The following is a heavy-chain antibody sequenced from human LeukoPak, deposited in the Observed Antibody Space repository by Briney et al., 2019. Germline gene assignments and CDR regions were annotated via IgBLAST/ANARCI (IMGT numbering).Heavy chain of an antibody. CDR3: AKGSPIAAATPVDY. CDR2: IRYDGSNK. Sequence: PGGSLRLSCAAPGFTFSSYGMHWVRQAPGKGLEWVAFIRYDGSNKYYADSVKGRFTISRDNSKNTLYLQMNSLRAEDTAVYYCAKGSPIAAATPVDYWGQGTLVTVSS. V-gene: IGHV3-30*02. D-gene: IGHD6-13*01. J-gene: IGHJ4*02. CDR1: GFTFSSYG.